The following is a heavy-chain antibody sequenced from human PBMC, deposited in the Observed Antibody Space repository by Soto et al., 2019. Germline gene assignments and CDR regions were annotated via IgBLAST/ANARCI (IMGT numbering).Heavy chain of an antibody. CDR1: GFKFSIYS. J-gene: IGHJ4*02. V-gene: IGHV3-48*02. D-gene: IGHD6-19*01. CDR3: ARSVEGHFDY. CDR2: ITSDTKTI. Sequence: EVQLVESGGALVQPGGSLRLSCAASGFKFSIYSMNWVCQAPGKGLEWSAYITSDTKTIKYGDSVKGRFTISRDNAKNSVYLQMNDLRDEDTAVYYCARSVEGHFDYWGQGTVVTVSS.